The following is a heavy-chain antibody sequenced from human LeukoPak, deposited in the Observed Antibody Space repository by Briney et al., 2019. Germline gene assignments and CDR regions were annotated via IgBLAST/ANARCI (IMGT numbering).Heavy chain of an antibody. CDR2: IYSGGST. CDR3: ARAVDSSGWPFDY. Sequence: GGSLRLSCAASGFTVSSNYMSWVRQAPGKGLEWVLVIYSGGSTYYADSVKGRFTISRDNSKNTLYLQMNSLRAEDTAVYYCARAVDSSGWPFDYWGQGTLVTVSS. J-gene: IGHJ4*02. V-gene: IGHV3-53*01. CDR1: GFTVSSNY. D-gene: IGHD6-19*01.